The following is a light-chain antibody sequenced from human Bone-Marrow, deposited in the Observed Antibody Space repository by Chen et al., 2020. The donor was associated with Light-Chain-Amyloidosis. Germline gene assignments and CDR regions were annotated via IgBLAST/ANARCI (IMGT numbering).Light chain of an antibody. CDR2: RDT. V-gene: IGLV3-25*03. CDR1: DLPTKY. CDR3: QSADSSGTYEVI. J-gene: IGLJ2*01. Sequence: SYKLTRPPPVPVSPGQPPGTTCPGDDLPTKYAYWYQQKPGQAPVLVIHRDTERPSGISERFSGSSSGTTATLTISGVQAEDEADYHCQSADSSGTYEVIFGGGTKLTVL.